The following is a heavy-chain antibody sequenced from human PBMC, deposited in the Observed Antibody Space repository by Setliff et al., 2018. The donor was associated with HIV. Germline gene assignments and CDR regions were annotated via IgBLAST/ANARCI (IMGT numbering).Heavy chain of an antibody. V-gene: IGHV4-59*04. CDR1: GAPLSSYY. J-gene: IGHJ5*01. CDR2: IDHSGST. Sequence: SETLSLTCTVSGAPLSSYYLNWIRQPPGKGLEWIGYIDHSGSTYYNPSLRSRVTISADRSKNQFSLKLSSVTAADTAVYYCATTIMVRGSLGWFDSWGQGTLVTVSS. D-gene: IGHD3-10*01. CDR3: ATTIMVRGSLGWFDS.